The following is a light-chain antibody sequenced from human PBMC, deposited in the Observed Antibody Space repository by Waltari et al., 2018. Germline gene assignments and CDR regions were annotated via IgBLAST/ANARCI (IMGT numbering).Light chain of an antibody. CDR2: EAS. Sequence: EIVLTQSPGTLSLSPGDRATLPCRASQRVSRTLAWYQQKPGQAPRPLSYEASSRATGIPDRFSGRGSGTDFSLTISRLEPEDFAVYYCQKYGTLPATFGQGTKVEIK. CDR1: QRVSRT. J-gene: IGKJ1*01. CDR3: QKYGTLPAT. V-gene: IGKV3-20*01.